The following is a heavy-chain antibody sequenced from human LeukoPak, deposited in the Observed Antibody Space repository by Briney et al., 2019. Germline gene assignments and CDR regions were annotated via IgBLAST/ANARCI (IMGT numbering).Heavy chain of an antibody. CDR2: IWYDGSNK. V-gene: IGHV3-33*01. CDR1: GSTFSSYG. CDR3: AREQYYDFWSGYPYYYYGMDV. Sequence: GRSLRLSCAASGSTFSSYGMHWVRQAPGKGLEWVAVIWYDGSNKYYADSVKGRFTISRDNSKNTLYLQMNSLRAEDTAVYYCAREQYYDFWSGYPYYYYGMDVWGQGTTVTVSS. J-gene: IGHJ6*02. D-gene: IGHD3-3*01.